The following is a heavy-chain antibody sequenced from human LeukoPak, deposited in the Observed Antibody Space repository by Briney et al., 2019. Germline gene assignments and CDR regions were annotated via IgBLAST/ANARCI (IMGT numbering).Heavy chain of an antibody. V-gene: IGHV3-21*01. CDR3: AKAYYDVSGYSYYFDY. D-gene: IGHD3-22*01. CDR2: ISGSSSYL. Sequence: GGSLRLSCAASGFPFSANSMNWIRQAPGKGLEWVSSISGSSSYLYYADSVKGRFTISRDNAKNSLYLHMNSLRAEDTAVYYCAKAYYDVSGYSYYFDYWGQGILVTVSS. J-gene: IGHJ4*02. CDR1: GFPFSANS.